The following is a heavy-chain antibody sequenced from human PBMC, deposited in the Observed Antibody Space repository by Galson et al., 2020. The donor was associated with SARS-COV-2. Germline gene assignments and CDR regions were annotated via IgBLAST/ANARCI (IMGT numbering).Heavy chain of an antibody. CDR2: IYPGDSDA. CDR3: ARRWSSSSTPHQREDYYYYYYYMDV. Sequence: GESLKISCKGSGYSFTSYWIGWVRQMPGKGLEWMGIIYPGDSDARYSPSFQGQVTISADKSISTAYLQWSSLKASDTAMYYCARRWSSSSTPHQREDYYYYYYYMDVWGKGTTVTVSS. J-gene: IGHJ6*03. D-gene: IGHD6-6*01. CDR1: GYSFTSYW. V-gene: IGHV5-51*01.